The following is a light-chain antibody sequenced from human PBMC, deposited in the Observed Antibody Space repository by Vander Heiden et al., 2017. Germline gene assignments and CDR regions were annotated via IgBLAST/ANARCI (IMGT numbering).Light chain of an antibody. CDR2: GAS. Sequence: ETVMTPSPATLSVSPGARATLSCRASQGVSSNLAWYQQKPGQAPRLLIYGASTRATGIPARFSGSGSGTEFTLTISSLQSEDFAVYYCQQYNNWPPWTFGQGTKVDFK. J-gene: IGKJ1*01. CDR1: QGVSSN. V-gene: IGKV3-15*01. CDR3: QQYNNWPPWT.